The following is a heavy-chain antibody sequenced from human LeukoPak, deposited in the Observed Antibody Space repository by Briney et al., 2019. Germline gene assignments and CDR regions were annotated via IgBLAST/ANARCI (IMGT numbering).Heavy chain of an antibody. J-gene: IGHJ3*02. Sequence: PGGSLRLSCAASGFTFSSYSMNWVRQAPGKGLEWVSSISSSSSYIYYADSVKGRFTISRDNAKNSLYLQMNSLRAEDTAVYYCASTMIVVVNDAFDIWGQGTMVTVSS. D-gene: IGHD3-22*01. CDR3: ASTMIVVVNDAFDI. CDR2: ISSSSSYI. V-gene: IGHV3-21*01. CDR1: GFTFSSYS.